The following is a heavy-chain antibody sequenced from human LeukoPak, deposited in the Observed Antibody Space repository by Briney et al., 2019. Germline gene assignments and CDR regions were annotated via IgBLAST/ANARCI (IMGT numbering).Heavy chain of an antibody. J-gene: IGHJ4*02. CDR2: ISDDGRNT. CDR1: GFTFSTYV. V-gene: IGHV3-23*01. CDR3: AKRVPYSSSSVYFDY. Sequence: GGSLRLSCTASGFTFSTYVMNWVRQAPGKGLEWVSSISDDGRNTYYTDSVKGRFTVSRDNSKNTLYLQMNSLRDEDTAVYYCAKRVPYSSSSVYFDYWGQGILVTVSS. D-gene: IGHD6-6*01.